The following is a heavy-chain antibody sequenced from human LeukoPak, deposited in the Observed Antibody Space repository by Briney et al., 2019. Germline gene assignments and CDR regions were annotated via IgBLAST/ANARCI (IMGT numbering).Heavy chain of an antibody. D-gene: IGHD3-10*01. CDR1: GFTFSSYW. CDR3: ARVLGNYYGSGSYPYYFDY. Sequence: PGGSLRLYCAASGFTFSSYWMSWVRQAPGKGLEWVANIKQDGSEKYYVDSVKGRFTISRDNAKNSLYLQMNSLRAEDTAVYYCARVLGNYYGSGSYPYYFDYWGQGTLVTVSS. CDR2: IKQDGSEK. J-gene: IGHJ4*02. V-gene: IGHV3-7*01.